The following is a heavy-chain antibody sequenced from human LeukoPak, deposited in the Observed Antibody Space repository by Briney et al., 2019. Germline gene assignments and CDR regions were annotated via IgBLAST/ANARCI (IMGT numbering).Heavy chain of an antibody. J-gene: IGHJ4*02. Sequence: PGGSLRLSCAASGFTFSSYAMSGVRQAPGKGLEWVSAISGSGGSTYYADSVKGRFTISRDNSKNTLYLQMNSLRAEDTAVYYCAKCGNYDFWSGYTVDYWGQGTLVTVSS. V-gene: IGHV3-23*01. CDR3: AKCGNYDFWSGYTVDY. CDR2: ISGSGGST. CDR1: GFTFSSYA. D-gene: IGHD3-3*01.